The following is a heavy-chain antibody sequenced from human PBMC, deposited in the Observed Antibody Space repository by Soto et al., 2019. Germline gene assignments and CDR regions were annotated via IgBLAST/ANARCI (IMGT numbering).Heavy chain of an antibody. V-gene: IGHV1-69*13. J-gene: IGHJ4*02. CDR1: GGTFSSYA. D-gene: IGHD5-12*01. Sequence: AASVKVSCKASGGTFSSYAISWVRQAPGEGLEWMGGIIPIFSTANYAQKFQGRVTITADESTSTAYMELSSLRSEDTAVYYCARAEGSGYDIWGQGTLVTVSS. CDR2: IIPIFSTA. CDR3: ARAEGSGYDI.